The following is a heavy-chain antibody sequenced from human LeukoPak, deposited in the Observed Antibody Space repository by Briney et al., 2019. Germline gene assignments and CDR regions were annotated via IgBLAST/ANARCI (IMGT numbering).Heavy chain of an antibody. V-gene: IGHV4-59*11. CDR3: ARYSTGWYDAFDI. CDR2: VYYSGST. J-gene: IGHJ3*02. CDR1: GGSISSHY. Sequence: PSETLSLTCTVSGGSISSHYWSWIRQPPGKGLEWIGCVYYSGSTNYKPSLKSRVTISVDTSQNQFSLKLSSVTAADTAVYYCARYSTGWYDAFDIWGQGTMVTVSS. D-gene: IGHD6-19*01.